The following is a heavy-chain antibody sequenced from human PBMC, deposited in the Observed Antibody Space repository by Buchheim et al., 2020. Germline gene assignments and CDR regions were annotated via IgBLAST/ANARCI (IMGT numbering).Heavy chain of an antibody. Sequence: EVQLVESGGGLVQPGGSLRLSCAASGFTFSSYWMSWVRQAPGKGLEWVANIKQDGSEKYYVDSVKGRFTISRDNDKHSLYLQMNNLRAEDTAVDYCARYQSLLWFGELYYYYGMDVWGQGTT. D-gene: IGHD3-10*01. J-gene: IGHJ6*02. CDR3: ARYQSLLWFGELYYYYGMDV. V-gene: IGHV3-7*01. CDR1: GFTFSSYW. CDR2: IKQDGSEK.